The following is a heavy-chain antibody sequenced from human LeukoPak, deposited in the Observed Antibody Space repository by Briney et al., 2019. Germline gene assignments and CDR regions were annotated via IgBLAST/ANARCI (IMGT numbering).Heavy chain of an antibody. CDR1: GGSFSGYY. J-gene: IGHJ5*02. CDR2: INHSGST. Sequence: SETLSLTCAVYGGSFSGYYWSWIRQPPGKGLEWIGEINHSGSTNYNPSLKSRVTISVDTSKNQFSLKLSSVTAADTAVYYCARVFRDYYDSSGFKINWFDPWGQGTLVTVSS. D-gene: IGHD3-22*01. V-gene: IGHV4-34*01. CDR3: ARVFRDYYDSSGFKINWFDP.